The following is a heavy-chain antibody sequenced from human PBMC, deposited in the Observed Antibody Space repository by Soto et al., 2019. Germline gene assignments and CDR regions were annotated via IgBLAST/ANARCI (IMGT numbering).Heavy chain of an antibody. Sequence: QMQLVASGGGVVQPGGSLRLSCGSCGFSFSFYGMHWVRQAPGKGLEWVAFIWYDGTRKLYADSVKGRLTISRDNSKTTLFLEMNSLRADDTAVYYCARDGTPQRFVEKNYYNFNTGMDAWGPGTTVLVSS. D-gene: IGHD3-3*01. CDR1: GFSFSFYG. J-gene: IGHJ6*02. V-gene: IGHV3-33*01. CDR2: IWYDGTRK. CDR3: ARDGTPQRFVEKNYYNFNTGMDA.